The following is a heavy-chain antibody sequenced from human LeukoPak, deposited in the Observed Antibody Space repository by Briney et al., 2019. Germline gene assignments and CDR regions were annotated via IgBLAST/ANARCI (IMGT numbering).Heavy chain of an antibody. CDR2: INPNSGGT. Sequence: ASVKVSCKASGYTFTGYYMHWVRQAPGQGLEWMGWINPNSGGTNYAQKFQGRVTMTRDTSISTAYMELSRLRSDDTAVYYCARDGHRRYHYDSSGREDAFDVWGQGTMVTVSS. V-gene: IGHV1-2*02. J-gene: IGHJ3*01. CDR3: ARDGHRRYHYDSSGREDAFDV. CDR1: GYTFTGYY. D-gene: IGHD3-22*01.